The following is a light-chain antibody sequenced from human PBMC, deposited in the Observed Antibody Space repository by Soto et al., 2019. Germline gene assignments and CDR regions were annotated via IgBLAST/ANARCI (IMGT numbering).Light chain of an antibody. Sequence: DIQMTQSPSTLSGSVGDRVTITCRASQSITTWLAWYQQKPGKAPKLLIYDASTLDSGVPSRFSGSGSGAEFTLTISSLQPDDFATYYCQQYNSYWTFGQGTKVEIK. CDR3: QQYNSYWT. V-gene: IGKV1-5*01. CDR2: DAS. CDR1: QSITTW. J-gene: IGKJ1*01.